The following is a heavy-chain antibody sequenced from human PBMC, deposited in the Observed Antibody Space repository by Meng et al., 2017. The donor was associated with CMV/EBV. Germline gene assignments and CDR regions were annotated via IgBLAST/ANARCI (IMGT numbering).Heavy chain of an antibody. V-gene: IGHV3-15*01. J-gene: IGHJ4*02. D-gene: IGHD3-22*01. CDR2: IKSKTDGGTT. CDR1: GFTFSNDW. Sequence: GESLETSCAASGFTFSNDWMSWVRQAPGKGLEWVGRIKSKTDGGTTDYAAPVKGRFTISRDDSKNTLFLQMNSLKTEDTAVYYCTTDLYYYDSSGYFVSSPMYYFDYWGQGTLVTVSS. CDR3: TTDLYYYDSSGYFVSSPMYYFDY.